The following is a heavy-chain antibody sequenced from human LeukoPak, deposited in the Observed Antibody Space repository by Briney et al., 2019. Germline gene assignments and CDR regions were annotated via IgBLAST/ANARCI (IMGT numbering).Heavy chain of an antibody. CDR2: IIPIFGTA. CDR3: ARVGYSGYEPFDY. D-gene: IGHD5-12*01. Sequence: GSSVKVSCKASGGTFSSYAISWVRQAPGQGLEWMGRIIPIFGTANYAQKFQGRVTITTDESTSTAYMELSSLRSEYTAVYYCARVGYSGYEPFDYWGQGTLVTVSS. V-gene: IGHV1-69*05. CDR1: GGTFSSYA. J-gene: IGHJ4*02.